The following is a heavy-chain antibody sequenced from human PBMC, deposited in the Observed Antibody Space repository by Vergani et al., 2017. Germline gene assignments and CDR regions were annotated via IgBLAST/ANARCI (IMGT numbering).Heavy chain of an antibody. CDR1: GGSISSSSYY. V-gene: IGHV4-39*02. Sequence: QLQLQESGPGLVKPSETLSLTCTVSGGSISSSSYYWGWIRQPPGKGLEWIGSIYYSGSTYYNPSLKSRVTISVDTSKNQFSLKLSSVTAADTAVYYCARDSGGTYYYDSSGYTGAFDIWGQGTMVTVSS. CDR3: ARDSGGTYYYDSSGYTGAFDI. CDR2: IYYSGST. J-gene: IGHJ3*02. D-gene: IGHD3-22*01.